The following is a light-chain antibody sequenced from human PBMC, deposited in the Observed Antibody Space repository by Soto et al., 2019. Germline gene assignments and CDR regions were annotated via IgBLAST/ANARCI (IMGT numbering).Light chain of an antibody. CDR3: QQYNIYWT. CDR2: KAS. Sequence: DIQMTQSPSTLSASVGDRVTITCRASQSISSWLAWYQQKPGKAPKLLIYKASSLESGVPSRFSGSGSGTELTLTISSLQPDDVATYYCQQYNIYWTFGQGTKVEIK. V-gene: IGKV1-5*03. CDR1: QSISSW. J-gene: IGKJ1*01.